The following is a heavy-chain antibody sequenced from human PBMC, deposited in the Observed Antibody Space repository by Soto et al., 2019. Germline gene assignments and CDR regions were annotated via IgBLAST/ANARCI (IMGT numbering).Heavy chain of an antibody. Sequence: GESLEISCKGSGYSFTTYWIGWVRQMPGKGLEWMGVIYPGDSDIRFSPSFQGQVTISADMSLSTAYLQWSSLRVSDTAMYYCARQAYHYDTNSLGYWGQGTLVTVSS. V-gene: IGHV5-51*01. CDR2: IYPGDSDI. CDR1: GYSFTTYW. CDR3: ARQAYHYDTNSLGY. J-gene: IGHJ4*02. D-gene: IGHD3-22*01.